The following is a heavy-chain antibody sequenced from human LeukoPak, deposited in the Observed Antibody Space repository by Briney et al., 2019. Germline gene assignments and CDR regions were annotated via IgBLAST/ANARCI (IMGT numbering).Heavy chain of an antibody. CDR3: ATPLSASSTDY. Sequence: GGSLRLSCVASGFSFSNYGMNWVRQAPGKGLEWVADIRDDGSVRHYVDSVKGRFTISRDNSKNTLYLEMGSLTTEDTAVYYCATPLSASSTDYWGQGTLVTVSS. CDR1: GFSFSNYG. D-gene: IGHD6-6*01. V-gene: IGHV3-30*02. CDR2: IRDDGSVR. J-gene: IGHJ4*02.